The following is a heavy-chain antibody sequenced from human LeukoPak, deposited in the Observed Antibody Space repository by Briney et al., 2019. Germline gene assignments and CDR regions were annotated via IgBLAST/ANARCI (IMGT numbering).Heavy chain of an antibody. CDR2: ISSSSTI. CDR3: ARAKRDLYDILTGYYYYFDY. V-gene: IGHV3-69-1*01. D-gene: IGHD3-9*01. Sequence: GGSLRLSCAASGFTFSDYYMNWVRQAPGKGLEWVSSISSSSTIYYADSVKGRFTISRDNAKNSLYLQMNSLRAEDTAVYYCARAKRDLYDILTGYYYYFDYWGQGTLVTVSS. J-gene: IGHJ4*02. CDR1: GFTFSDYY.